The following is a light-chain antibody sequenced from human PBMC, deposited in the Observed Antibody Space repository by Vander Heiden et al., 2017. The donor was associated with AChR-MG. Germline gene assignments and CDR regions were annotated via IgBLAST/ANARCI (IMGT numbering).Light chain of an antibody. J-gene: IGKJ1*01. CDR3: QQRSNWQGT. CDR2: GAS. V-gene: IGKV3-11*01. CDR1: QSINSY. Sequence: EIVLTQSPATLSLSPGERATLSCRASQSINSYLAWYQQKPGQAPRLLIYGASSRATGIPARFSGSGSGTDFTLTISSLEPEDFAVYYCQQRSNWQGTFGQGTKVEIK.